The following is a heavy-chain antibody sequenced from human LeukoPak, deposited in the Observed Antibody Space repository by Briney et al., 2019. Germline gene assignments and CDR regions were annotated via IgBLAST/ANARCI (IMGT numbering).Heavy chain of an antibody. D-gene: IGHD6-13*01. V-gene: IGHV1-8*01. CDR2: MNPNSGNT. J-gene: IGHJ4*02. CDR1: GYTFTSYD. CDR3: ARDRDSSSWYIGFDY. Sequence: GASVKVSCKASGYTFTSYDINWVRQATGQGLEWMGWMNPNSGNTGYAQKFQGRVTMTRNTSISTAYMGLSSLRSEDTAVYYCARDRDSSSWYIGFDYWGQGTLVTVSS.